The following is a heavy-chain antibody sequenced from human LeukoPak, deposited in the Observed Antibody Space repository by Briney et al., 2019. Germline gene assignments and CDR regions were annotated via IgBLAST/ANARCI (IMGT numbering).Heavy chain of an antibody. CDR3: ARDSLRRTHYYDSSGYYCSLDV. D-gene: IGHD3-22*01. CDR1: GGSFSSYG. Sequence: SVKVSCKPSGGSFSSYGFHWVRQPPEQGLEWMGGIIPVFRTTSYAHKFQGRVTITADRSTDTVYMELSSLRSEDMAVYFCARDSLRRTHYYDSSGYYCSLDVWGQGTVVTVSS. V-gene: IGHV1-69*06. CDR2: IIPVFRTT. J-gene: IGHJ3*01.